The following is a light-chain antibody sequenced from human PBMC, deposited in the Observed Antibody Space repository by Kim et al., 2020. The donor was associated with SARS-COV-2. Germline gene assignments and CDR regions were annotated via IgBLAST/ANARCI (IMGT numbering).Light chain of an antibody. CDR1: SNDVAAYAY. Sequence: GQSITISCTGSSNDVAAYAYVPWYKQQPGNAPKLFIFDVNGRPSGVSNRFSGSKSGNTAFLTISGLQAEDEADYYCFSYTRRGTYVFGTGTQLTVL. CDR3: FSYTRRGTYV. CDR2: DVN. J-gene: IGLJ1*01. V-gene: IGLV2-14*03.